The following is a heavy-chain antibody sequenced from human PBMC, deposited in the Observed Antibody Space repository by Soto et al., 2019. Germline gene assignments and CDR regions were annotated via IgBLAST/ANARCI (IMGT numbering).Heavy chain of an antibody. Sequence: EVQLVETGGGLIQPGGSLRLSCAASGFTVSNTYMTWVRQPPGKGLECVSVIYTAGGTNYADSVKGRVIISRDNSKNTLYHKMDILRAEVRAVYYCACDCLVGKGWFDPWGQGTLVTVSS. CDR2: IYTAGGT. CDR3: ACDCLVGKGWFDP. V-gene: IGHV3-53*02. J-gene: IGHJ5*02. CDR1: GFTVSNTY.